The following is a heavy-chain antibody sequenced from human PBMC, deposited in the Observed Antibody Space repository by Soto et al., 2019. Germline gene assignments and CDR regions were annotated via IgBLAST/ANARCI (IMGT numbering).Heavy chain of an antibody. V-gene: IGHV4-30-2*01. J-gene: IGHJ5*02. CDR3: ARGLQDPNWFDP. D-gene: IGHD4-4*01. CDR1: GGSISSGGYS. CDR2: IYHSGST. Sequence: PSDTLSLTFAVSGGSISSGGYSGSWIRQPPGKGLEWIEYIYHSGSTYYNPSLKSRVTISVDRSTNQSSLTLSSVTAAETAVYSCARGLQDPNWFDPWGQGTLVTVSS.